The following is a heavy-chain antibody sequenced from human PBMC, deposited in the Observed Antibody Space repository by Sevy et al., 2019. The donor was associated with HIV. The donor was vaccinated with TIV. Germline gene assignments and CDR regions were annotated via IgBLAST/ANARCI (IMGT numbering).Heavy chain of an antibody. CDR2: INPSGGST. CDR3: ARDSHVTLAGTHYYYYYMDV. V-gene: IGHV1-46*01. Sequence: ASVKVSCKASGYTFTSYYMHWVRQAPGQGLEWMGIINPSGGSTSYAQKFQGRVTMTRDTSTSTVYMELGSLRSEDTAVYYCARDSHVTLAGTHYYYYYMDVWGKGTTVTVSS. J-gene: IGHJ6*03. CDR1: GYTFTSYY. D-gene: IGHD6-19*01.